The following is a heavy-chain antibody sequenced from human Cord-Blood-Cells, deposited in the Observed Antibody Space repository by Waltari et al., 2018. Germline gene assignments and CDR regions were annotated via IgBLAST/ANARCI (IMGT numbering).Heavy chain of an antibody. J-gene: IGHJ3*02. CDR2: IYYRGST. CDR3: AQVVPAAFAFDI. V-gene: IGHV4-39*01. D-gene: IGHD2-2*01. CDR1: GGSISSTSYY. Sequence: QLQLQESGPGLVKPSETLSLTCTVSGGSISSTSYYWGRFRQPPGKGLEWIWSIYYRGSTYNNPSLKSRVTISVDTSKNQFSLKLSSVTAAETAVYYCAQVVPAAFAFDIWGQGTMVTVSS.